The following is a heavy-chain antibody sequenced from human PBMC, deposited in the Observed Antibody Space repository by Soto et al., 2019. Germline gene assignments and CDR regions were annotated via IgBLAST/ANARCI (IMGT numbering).Heavy chain of an antibody. CDR3: ARLGVGDFWSVSLMAY. J-gene: IGHJ4*02. CDR2: IYWNDDK. CDR1: GFSLSTSGVG. V-gene: IGHV2-5*01. Sequence: QITLKESGPTLVKPTQTLTLTCTFSGFSLSTSGVGVGWIRQPPGKALEWLALIYWNDDKRYSPSLKSRLTIIQDTSKHQVDLTMPNMDLVETATYYCARLGVGDFWSVSLMAYWGQGTLVTVSS. D-gene: IGHD3-3*01.